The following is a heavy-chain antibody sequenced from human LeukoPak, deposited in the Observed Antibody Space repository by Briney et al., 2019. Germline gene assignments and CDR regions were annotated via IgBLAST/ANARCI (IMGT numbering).Heavy chain of an antibody. CDR3: ARGFPPRRNYDSSGYYSYYFDY. J-gene: IGHJ4*02. CDR2: ISAYNGHT. V-gene: IGHV1-18*01. CDR1: GYTFTSYG. Sequence: ASVKVSCKAAGYTFTSYGLTWVRQAPGQGLEWMGWISAYNGHTKYPQKLQGRVTMTTDTSTSTAYMELRSLRSADTAVYYCARGFPPRRNYDSSGYYSYYFDYWGQGTLVTVSS. D-gene: IGHD3-22*01.